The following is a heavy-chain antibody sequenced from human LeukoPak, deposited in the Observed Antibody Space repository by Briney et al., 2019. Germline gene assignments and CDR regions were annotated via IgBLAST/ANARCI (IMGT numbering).Heavy chain of an antibody. CDR1: GFTFDDYA. J-gene: IGHJ6*02. V-gene: IGHV3-9*01. Sequence: GGSLRLSCAVSGFTFDDYAMHWVRQAPGKGLEWVSGISWNGGSIGYADSVKGRFTISRDNAKNSLYLQMNTLRVEDTAVYYCTRDLMDYDVSTGLHHYYMDVWGQGTTVTVSS. D-gene: IGHD3-9*01. CDR2: ISWNGGSI. CDR3: TRDLMDYDVSTGLHHYYMDV.